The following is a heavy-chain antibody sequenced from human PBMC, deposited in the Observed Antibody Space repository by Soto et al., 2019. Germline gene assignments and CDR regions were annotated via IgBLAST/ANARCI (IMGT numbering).Heavy chain of an antibody. CDR2: IFYSGST. V-gene: IGHV4-31*03. Sequence: QVQLQESGPGLVKPSQTLSLTCTVSGGSINNGGYYWSWIRQHPGKGLEWIGYIFYSGSTYYNPSLTSRVTISVATSKIQFSLQLSSVTAAATAVYYSARDLRGGSYGMDVWGQGTTVTVSS. J-gene: IGHJ6*02. D-gene: IGHD6-25*01. CDR1: GGSINNGGYY. CDR3: ARDLRGGSYGMDV.